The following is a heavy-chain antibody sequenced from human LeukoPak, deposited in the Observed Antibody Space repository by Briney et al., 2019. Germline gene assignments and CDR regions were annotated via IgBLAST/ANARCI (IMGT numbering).Heavy chain of an antibody. J-gene: IGHJ5*02. Sequence: ASVEVSCKASGYTFTSYGISWVRQAPGQGLEWMGWISAYNGNTNYAQKLQGRVTMTTDTSTSTAYMELRSLRSDDTAVYYCARAEYSSSWYENWFDPWGQGTLVTVSS. CDR1: GYTFTSYG. D-gene: IGHD6-13*01. CDR2: ISAYNGNT. CDR3: ARAEYSSSWYENWFDP. V-gene: IGHV1-18*01.